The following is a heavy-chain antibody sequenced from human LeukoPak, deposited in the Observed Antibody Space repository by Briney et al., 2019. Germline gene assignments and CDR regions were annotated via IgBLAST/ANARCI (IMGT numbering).Heavy chain of an antibody. J-gene: IGHJ4*02. D-gene: IGHD6-19*01. CDR1: GFTFSSYA. V-gene: IGHV3-64*01. CDR2: ISSNGGST. CDR3: ARDQGSGWYPFDY. Sequence: PGGSLRLSCAASGFTFSSYAMHWVRQAPGKGLEYVSAISSNGGSTYYANSVKGRFTISRDNSKNTPYLQMGSLRAEDMAVYYCARDQGSGWYPFDYWGQGTLVTVSS.